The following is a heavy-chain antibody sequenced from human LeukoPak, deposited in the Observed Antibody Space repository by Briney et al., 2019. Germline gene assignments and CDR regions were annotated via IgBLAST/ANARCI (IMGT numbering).Heavy chain of an antibody. D-gene: IGHD3-9*01. CDR2: FTSSSSSR. CDR1: GFTFSAYS. Sequence: RGSLRLSCAASGFTFSAYSMNWVRQAPGRGLEWVSSFTSSSSSRYYADSVKGRFTISRDNAKNSFYLQMNILRAEDTAVYFCARFETCQCEDVFDIWGEGTMVTVST. J-gene: IGHJ3*02. V-gene: IGHV3-21*01. CDR3: ARFETCQCEDVFDI.